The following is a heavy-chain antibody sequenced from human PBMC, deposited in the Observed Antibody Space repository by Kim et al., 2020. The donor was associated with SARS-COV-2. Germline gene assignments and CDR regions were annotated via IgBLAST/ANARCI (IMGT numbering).Heavy chain of an antibody. J-gene: IGHJ6*02. V-gene: IGHV4-39*01. CDR1: GGSISSSSYY. D-gene: IGHD3-22*01. CDR3: ARHPQPYYYDSSGYYYDYYYGMDV. Sequence: SETLSLTCTVSGGSISSSSYYWGWIRQPPGKGLEWIGSIYYSGSTYYNPSLKSRVTISVDTSKNQFSLKLSSVTAADTAVYYCARHPQPYYYDSSGYYYDYYYGMDVWGQGTTATVSS. CDR2: IYYSGST.